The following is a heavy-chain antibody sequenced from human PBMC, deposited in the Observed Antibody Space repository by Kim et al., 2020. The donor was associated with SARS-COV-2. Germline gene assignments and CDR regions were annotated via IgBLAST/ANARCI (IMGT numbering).Heavy chain of an antibody. Sequence: DSGKCRFTISKDKSKDTLYLQMNTLRAEDTAVYYCAKAGGSSDYGNYYFDFWGQGTLVTVSS. D-gene: IGHD5-12*01. J-gene: IGHJ4*02. CDR3: AKAGGSSDYGNYYFDF. V-gene: IGHV3-23*01.